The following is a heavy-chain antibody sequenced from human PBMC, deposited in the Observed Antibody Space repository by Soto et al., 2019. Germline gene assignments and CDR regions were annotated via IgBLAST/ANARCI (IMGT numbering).Heavy chain of an antibody. J-gene: IGHJ4*02. CDR3: TSPGYYDSSGYY. D-gene: IGHD3-22*01. Sequence: GGSLRLSCTASGFTFGDYAMSWVRQAPGKGLEWVGFIRSKAYGGTTEYAASVKGRFTISRDDSKSIDYLQMSSLKTEDTAVYYCTSPGYYDSSGYYWGQGTLVTVSS. CDR2: IRSKAYGGTT. V-gene: IGHV3-49*04. CDR1: GFTFGDYA.